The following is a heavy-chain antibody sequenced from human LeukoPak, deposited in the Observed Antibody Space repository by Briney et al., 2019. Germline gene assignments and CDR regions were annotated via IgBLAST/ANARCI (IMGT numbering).Heavy chain of an antibody. CDR3: ARFGRLSGYYDAFDI. Sequence: SETLSLTCSVSAGSISSHYWSWIRQSPVKGLEWIGYVSYTGSITYNPSLKSRVTISLETSKKQFSLMLTSVAAADTAVYFCARFGRLSGYYDAFDIWGPGTVVTVSS. CDR1: AGSISSHY. J-gene: IGHJ3*02. V-gene: IGHV4-59*11. CDR2: VSYTGSI. D-gene: IGHD3-3*01.